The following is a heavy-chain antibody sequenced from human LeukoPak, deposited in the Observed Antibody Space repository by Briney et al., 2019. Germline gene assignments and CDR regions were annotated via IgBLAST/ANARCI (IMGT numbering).Heavy chain of an antibody. CDR3: ARRTADRIFDY. D-gene: IGHD1-1*01. CDR1: GGSISSSTYY. V-gene: IGHV4-39*01. CDR2: VYYSGST. Sequence: PSETLSLTCTVSGGSISSSTYYWGWIRQPPGKGLEWIGNVYYSGSTYYNPSLKSRVTISVDTSKNQFSLKLSSVTAADTAVYYCARRTADRIFDYWGQGTLVTVSS. J-gene: IGHJ4*02.